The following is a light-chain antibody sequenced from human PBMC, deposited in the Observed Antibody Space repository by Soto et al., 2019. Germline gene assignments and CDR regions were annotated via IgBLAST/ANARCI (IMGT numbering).Light chain of an antibody. CDR1: QHVSSN. CDR2: RAS. J-gene: IGKJ2*01. CDR3: EQYNNWPYT. V-gene: IGKV3-15*01. Sequence: EIVMTQSPATLSVSPGGSATLSCRASQHVSSNFAWYRQKPGQAPTLLIYRASTRATAIPARFSGSGSGTESPHTTSRLQSEDFAVYYGEQYNNWPYTFGQGTKLEIK.